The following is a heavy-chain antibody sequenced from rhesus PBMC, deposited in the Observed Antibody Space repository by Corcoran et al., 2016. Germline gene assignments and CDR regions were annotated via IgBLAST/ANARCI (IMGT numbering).Heavy chain of an antibody. J-gene: IGHJ4*01. D-gene: IGHD3S6*01. Sequence: QLQLQESGPGLVKPSETLSLTCAVSGGSISSNWWNWIRQPPGKGLEWIGRISGSGGHTSYNPSLKSRVAISTDTSKNQLSLKLISVTAADTAVYYCTQSGYLDYWGQGVLVTVSS. CDR2: ISGSGGHT. V-gene: IGHV4-173*01. CDR1: GGSISSNW. CDR3: TQSGYLDY.